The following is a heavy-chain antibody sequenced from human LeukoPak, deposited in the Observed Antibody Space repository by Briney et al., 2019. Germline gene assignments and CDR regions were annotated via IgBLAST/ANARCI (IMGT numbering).Heavy chain of an antibody. V-gene: IGHV3-21*01. CDR3: ARVTTFHYFYMDV. CDR1: GFIFSSYN. D-gene: IGHD4-17*01. J-gene: IGHJ6*03. CDR2: ISSSSSYI. Sequence: AGGSLRLSCAASGFIFSSYNMNGVRQAPGKGLEWVSSISSSSSYIYYADSVKGRFTISRDNAKNSLYLQMNSLRAEDTSVYYCARVTTFHYFYMDVWGKGTTVTVSS.